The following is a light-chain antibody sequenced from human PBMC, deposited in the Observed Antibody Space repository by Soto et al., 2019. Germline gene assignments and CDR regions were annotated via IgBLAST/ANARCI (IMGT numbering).Light chain of an antibody. CDR1: QSIFNNY. CDR2: GAS. V-gene: IGKV3-20*01. CDR3: QQYGGSPFT. Sequence: EIVLTQSPGTLSLSPRERATLSCRASQSIFNNYLAWYQQKPGQAPRLLVYGASFRATGIPDRFSGSGSGTDFTLTVSRLEPEDFALYYWQQYGGSPFTFGQWTRREIK. J-gene: IGKJ2*01.